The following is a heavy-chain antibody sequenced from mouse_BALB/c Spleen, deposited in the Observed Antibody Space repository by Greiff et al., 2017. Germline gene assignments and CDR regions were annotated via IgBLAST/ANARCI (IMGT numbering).Heavy chain of an antibody. CDR2: IWAGGST. D-gene: IGHD2-1*01. CDR3: ARDTEYGNYVGYFDV. V-gene: IGHV2-9*02. Sequence: VKLMESGPGLVAPSQSLSITCTVSGFSLTSYGVHWVRQPPGKGLEWLGVIWAGGSTNYNSALMSRLSISKDNSKSQVFLKMNSLQTDDTAMYYCARDTEYGNYVGYFDVWGAGTTVTVSS. J-gene: IGHJ1*01. CDR1: GFSLTSYG.